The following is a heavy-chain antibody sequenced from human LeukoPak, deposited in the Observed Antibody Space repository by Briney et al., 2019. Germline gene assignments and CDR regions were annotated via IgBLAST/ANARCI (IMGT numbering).Heavy chain of an antibody. CDR2: INSNSGRT. V-gene: IGHV1-2*02. CDR1: GYTFTDYY. Sequence: ASVKVSCKASGYTFTDYYLHWVRQAPGQGIEWMGWINSNSGRTHYIQDFQGRFTMTRDTSISTAYMEVSRLRSDDTAVYYCAKGGKYGSSGGSCYADSWGQGTLVTVSS. CDR3: AKGGKYGSSGGSCYADS. D-gene: IGHD2-15*01. J-gene: IGHJ5*01.